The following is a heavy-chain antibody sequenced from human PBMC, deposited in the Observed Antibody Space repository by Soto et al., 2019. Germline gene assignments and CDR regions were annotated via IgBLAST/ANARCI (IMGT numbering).Heavy chain of an antibody. Sequence: SVKVSCKASGGTFNRYAISWVRQAPGQGLEWMGGIIPIFGIGNDAQRFQGRVTITADESTSTAYMELSSLRSEDTAVYYCARDGIAVAPVGGYYYGMDVWGQGTTVTVSS. D-gene: IGHD6-19*01. V-gene: IGHV1-69*13. CDR2: IIPIFGIG. CDR3: ARDGIAVAPVGGYYYGMDV. J-gene: IGHJ6*02. CDR1: GGTFNRYA.